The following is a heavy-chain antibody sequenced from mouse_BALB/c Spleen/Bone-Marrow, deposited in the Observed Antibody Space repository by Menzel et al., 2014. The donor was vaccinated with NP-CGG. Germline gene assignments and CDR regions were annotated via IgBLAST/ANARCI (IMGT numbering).Heavy chain of an antibody. CDR1: GFTFSSYA. J-gene: IGHJ4*01. D-gene: IGHD2-4*01. Sequence: EVKLVESGGGLVKPGGSLKLSCAASGFTFSSYAMSWVRPTPEKRLEWVASISSGGSTYYLDSVKGRFTISRDNARNILYLQMSSLRSEDTAMYYCARGGGYDYGHYYAMDYWGQGTSVTVSS. CDR2: ISSGGST. V-gene: IGHV5-6-5*01. CDR3: ARGGGYDYGHYYAMDY.